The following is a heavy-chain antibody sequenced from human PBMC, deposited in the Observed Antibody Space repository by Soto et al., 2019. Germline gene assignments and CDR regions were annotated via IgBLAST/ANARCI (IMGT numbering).Heavy chain of an antibody. CDR2: IIPIVGTA. D-gene: IGHD4-17*01. CDR3: ATRRNYGDYSHYSYGMDV. CDR1: GGTFSSYG. J-gene: IGHJ6*02. Sequence: GXSVKVSCKASGGTFSSYGISWVRQAPGEGLEWMGGIIPIVGTANYAQKFQGRVTITADQFTSTAYMELSSLRSEDTAIYYCATRRNYGDYSHYSYGMDVWGQGNTVTVSS. V-gene: IGHV1-69*13.